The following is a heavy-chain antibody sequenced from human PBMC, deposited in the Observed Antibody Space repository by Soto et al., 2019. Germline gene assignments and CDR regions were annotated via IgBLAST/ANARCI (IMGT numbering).Heavy chain of an antibody. J-gene: IGHJ6*02. CDR1: GGSINSNDYS. D-gene: IGHD3-10*01. CDR3: ARTRGSAVYFYFYGMDV. Sequence: SETLSLTCSVSGGSINSNDYSWGWISQPPGKGLEWIGKTYSSGGAYYKPAFKSRASISVDTSKNQVFLKLTSVTAADTAMYFCARTRGSAVYFYFYGMDVWGQGTTVTVSS. CDR2: TYSSGGA. V-gene: IGHV4-39*01.